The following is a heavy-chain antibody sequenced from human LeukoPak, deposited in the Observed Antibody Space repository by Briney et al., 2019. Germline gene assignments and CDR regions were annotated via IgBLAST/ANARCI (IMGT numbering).Heavy chain of an antibody. J-gene: IGHJ4*02. D-gene: IGHD2-15*01. CDR2: IYYSGTT. CDR1: GASISSYY. CDR3: ARHLLSAPHYFDY. Sequence: PSETLSLTCTVSGASISSYYWSWIRQPPGKGLEWIGFIYYSGTTHYSPALKSRVTMSVDTSNNQFSLKLTSVTAADTAVYYCARHLLSAPHYFDYWGQGTLVTVTS. V-gene: IGHV4-59*01.